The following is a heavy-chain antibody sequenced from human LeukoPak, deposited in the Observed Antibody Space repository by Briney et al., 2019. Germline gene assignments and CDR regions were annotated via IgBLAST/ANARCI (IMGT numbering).Heavy chain of an antibody. Sequence: SETLSLTCTVSGGSISSSSYYWGWVRQPPGKGLEWIGSIFYRQNTYYNPSLKSRLTISVDTSKNQFFLQLSSVTAADTAVYSCARHQTVEKFYCSGGSCYPMPHAGFDNWGQGTLVTVSS. CDR3: ARHQTVEKFYCSGGSCYPMPHAGFDN. D-gene: IGHD2-15*01. CDR1: GGSISSSSYY. V-gene: IGHV4-39*01. J-gene: IGHJ4*02. CDR2: IFYRQNT.